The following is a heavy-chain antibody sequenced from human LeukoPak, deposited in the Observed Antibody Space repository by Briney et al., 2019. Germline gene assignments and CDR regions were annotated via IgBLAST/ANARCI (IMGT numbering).Heavy chain of an antibody. CDR1: GGSISSYY. CDR3: AREDYDSSGYYRLAGAFDI. J-gene: IGHJ3*02. D-gene: IGHD3-22*01. Sequence: SETLSLTCTVSGGSISSYYWSWIRQPAGKGLEWIGRIYTSGSTNYNPSLKSRVTMSVDTSKNQFSLKLSSVPAANTAVYYCAREDYDSSGYYRLAGAFDIWGQGTMVTVSS. V-gene: IGHV4-4*07. CDR2: IYTSGST.